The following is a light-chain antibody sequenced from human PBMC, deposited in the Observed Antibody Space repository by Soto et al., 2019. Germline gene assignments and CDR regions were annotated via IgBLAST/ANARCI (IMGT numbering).Light chain of an antibody. CDR3: QQYGSSGT. CDR2: GAS. J-gene: IGKJ1*01. CDR1: QSVSNNY. V-gene: IGKV3-20*01. Sequence: EIVLTQSPSTLSLSPGERATLSCRAIQSVSNNYLAWYQQKPGQAPRLLIYGASNRATGIPDRFSGSGSGTDFTITTSRLEPEDFAVYYCQQYGSSGTFGQGTKVDIK.